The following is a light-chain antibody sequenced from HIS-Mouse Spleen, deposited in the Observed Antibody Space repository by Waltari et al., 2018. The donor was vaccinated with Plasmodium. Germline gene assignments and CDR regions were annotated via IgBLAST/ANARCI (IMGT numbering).Light chain of an antibody. CDR2: QDS. CDR3: QAWDSSTVV. V-gene: IGLV3-1*01. CDR1: KLGYNS. J-gene: IGLJ2*01. Sequence: SYELTQPPSVSVSPGQTASITCSGDKLGYNSACWYQQKPGPSPVLVIYQDSKRPSGIPERFSGSNSGNTATLTISGTQAMDEADYYCQAWDSSTVVFGGGTKLTVL.